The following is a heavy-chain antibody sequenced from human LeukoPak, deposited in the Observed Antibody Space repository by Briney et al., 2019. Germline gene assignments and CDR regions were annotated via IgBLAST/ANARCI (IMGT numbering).Heavy chain of an antibody. Sequence: ASVKVSCKASGYTFTSYAMHWVRQAPGQRLEWMGWINAGNGNTKYSQKFQGRVTITRDTSASTAYMELSSLRSEDTAVYYCARGWRVSPKFNSESWELLGYFDYWGQGTLVTVSS. CDR2: INAGNGNT. CDR3: ARGWRVSPKFNSESWELLGYFDY. J-gene: IGHJ4*02. D-gene: IGHD1-26*01. CDR1: GYTFTSYA. V-gene: IGHV1-3*01.